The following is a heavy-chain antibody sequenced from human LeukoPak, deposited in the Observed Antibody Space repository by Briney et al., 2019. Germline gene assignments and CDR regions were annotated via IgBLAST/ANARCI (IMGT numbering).Heavy chain of an antibody. D-gene: IGHD5-24*01. V-gene: IGHV5-51*01. Sequence: GASLQISCQGSGSIFTSYWIGWVRQLPGKGLEWMGIIYPGDSDTRYSPSFQGQVTILADKSISTAYLQWSSLKASDTAMYYCARSVEMATIITAYFDYWGQGTLVTVSS. CDR1: GSIFTSYW. J-gene: IGHJ4*02. CDR3: ARSVEMATIITAYFDY. CDR2: IYPGDSDT.